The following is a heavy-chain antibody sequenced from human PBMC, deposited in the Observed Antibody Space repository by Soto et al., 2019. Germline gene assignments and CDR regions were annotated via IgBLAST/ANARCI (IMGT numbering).Heavy chain of an antibody. V-gene: IGHV1-2*02. CDR3: ARQSGYGSGGSCYVGDGFDN. CDR1: GYTLTDYY. J-gene: IGHJ3*02. Sequence: ASVKVSCKVSGYTLTDYYMHWVRQAPGQGLEWMGGFNPEGGETIYAQKFQGRVTMTGDTSISTAYMELSRLRSDDTAVYYCARQSGYGSGGSCYVGDGFDNWGQGTMVTVSS. CDR2: FNPEGGET. D-gene: IGHD2-15*01.